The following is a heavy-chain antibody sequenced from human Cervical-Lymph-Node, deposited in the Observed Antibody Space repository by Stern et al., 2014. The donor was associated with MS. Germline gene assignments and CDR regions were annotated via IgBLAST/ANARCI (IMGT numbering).Heavy chain of an antibody. Sequence: VQLGQSGAEVKKPGESLKISCKGSGYNFTSYWIGWVRQMPGKGLEWMGIIYPGDSDTRYSPSFQGQVTISADKSSSTAYLQWNNLKASDTAIYYCARQRYFDYWGQGTLVTVSS. CDR3: ARQRYFDY. V-gene: IGHV5-51*01. CDR2: IYPGDSDT. CDR1: GYNFTSYW. J-gene: IGHJ4*02.